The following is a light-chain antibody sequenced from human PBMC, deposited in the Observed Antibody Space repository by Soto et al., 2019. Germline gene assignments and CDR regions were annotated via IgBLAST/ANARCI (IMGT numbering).Light chain of an antibody. CDR3: QQCCSPVLT. J-gene: IGKJ1*01. V-gene: IGKV3-20*01. CDR1: QSVSTNS. Sequence: IVMTHSAPLSLSPGERATLSCRASQSVSTNSLAWYQHKPGQAPRLLMYAASSRATGIPDRFSGSGSGTDFSLTISSLEPEDFATYCCQQCCSPVLTFGQGTKVDIK. CDR2: AAS.